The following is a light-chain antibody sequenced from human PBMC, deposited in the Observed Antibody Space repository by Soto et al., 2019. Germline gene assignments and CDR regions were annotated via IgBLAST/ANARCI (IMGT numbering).Light chain of an antibody. J-gene: IGKJ4*01. CDR2: KAS. Sequence: DIQMTQSPSTLSASVGDRVTITCRASQSISSWLAWYQQKPGKAPKLLIYKASSLESGVPSRFSGSGSGTESTLTISSLQPDDFATYYCQQYNSYSVTFGGGTKVEIK. CDR3: QQYNSYSVT. CDR1: QSISSW. V-gene: IGKV1-5*03.